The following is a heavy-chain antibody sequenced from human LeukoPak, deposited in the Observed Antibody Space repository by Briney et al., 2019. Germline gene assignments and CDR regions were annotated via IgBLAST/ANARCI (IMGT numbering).Heavy chain of an antibody. Sequence: WASVKVSFKASGGTFISYAISWVRQAPGQGLEWMGGIIPIFGTANYAQKFQGRVTITADKSTSTAYMELSSLRSEDTAVYYCARGGSGSYFSRYYYYGMDVWGKGTTVTVSS. J-gene: IGHJ6*04. CDR3: ARGGSGSYFSRYYYYGMDV. CDR1: GGTFISYA. D-gene: IGHD3-10*01. V-gene: IGHV1-69*06. CDR2: IIPIFGTA.